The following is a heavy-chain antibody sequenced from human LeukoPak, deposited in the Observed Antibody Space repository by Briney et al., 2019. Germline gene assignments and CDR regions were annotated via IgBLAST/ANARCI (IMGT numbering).Heavy chain of an antibody. CDR2: IIPIFGTA. CDR1: GGTFCSYA. D-gene: IGHD5-18*01. V-gene: IGHV1-69*13. CDR3: AREDVDTAILFDY. J-gene: IGHJ4*02. Sequence: SVKVSCKASGGTFCSYAISWVRQAPGQGLEWMGGIIPIFGTANYAQKFQGRVTITADESTSTAYMELSSLRSEDTAVYYCAREDVDTAILFDYWGQGTLVTVSS.